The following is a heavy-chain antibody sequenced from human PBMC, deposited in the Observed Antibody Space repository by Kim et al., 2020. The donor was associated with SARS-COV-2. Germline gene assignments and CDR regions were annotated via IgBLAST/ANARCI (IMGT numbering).Heavy chain of an antibody. Sequence: YRPSFQGQVTISADKSISTAYLQWSSLKASDTAMYYCAREYTSSPGGFDYWGQGTLVTVSS. J-gene: IGHJ4*02. CDR3: AREYTSSPGGFDY. D-gene: IGHD6-13*01. V-gene: IGHV5-51*01.